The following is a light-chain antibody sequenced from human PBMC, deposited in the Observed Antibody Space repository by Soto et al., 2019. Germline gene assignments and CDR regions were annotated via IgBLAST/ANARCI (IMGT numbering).Light chain of an antibody. CDR3: ISYRSGGIVV. V-gene: IGLV2-14*01. CDR1: NSDVGDYNY. J-gene: IGLJ2*01. CDR2: QVT. Sequence: QSALTQPASVSGSPGQSLTISCTGTNSDVGDYNYVSWYQQHPGKPPRLVIYQVTNRPSGVSSRFSGSKSGSTASLTISGLQAEDEADYYCISYRSGGIVVFGGGTKLTVL.